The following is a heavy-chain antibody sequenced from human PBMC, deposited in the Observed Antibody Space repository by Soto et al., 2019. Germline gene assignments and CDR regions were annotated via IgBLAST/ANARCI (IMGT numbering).Heavy chain of an antibody. CDR2: IIPRSAKS. Sequence: GASVKVSCKASGDMFDTYTITWMRQAPGRGLEWVGGIIPRSAKSNYAQKFEGRVTITADESTTTVYMELSSLKSEDTAVYYCARYDYNGYYFDYRGQGTLVTVSS. CDR1: GDMFDTYT. CDR3: ARYDYNGYYFDY. V-gene: IGHV1-69*13. D-gene: IGHD4-4*01. J-gene: IGHJ4*02.